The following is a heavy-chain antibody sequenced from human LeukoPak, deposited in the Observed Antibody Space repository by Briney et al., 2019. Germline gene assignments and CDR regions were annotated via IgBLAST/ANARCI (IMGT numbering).Heavy chain of an antibody. Sequence: GGSLRLSCAASGFTFSNYWMSWVRQAPGKGLEWVANINQDGSEKYYVDSVKGRFTISRDSAKNSLYLQMNSLRAEDTAVYYCASVVTASWFDPWGQGTPVTVSS. CDR1: GFTFSNYW. V-gene: IGHV3-7*02. CDR2: INQDGSEK. CDR3: ASVVTASWFDP. D-gene: IGHD2-21*02. J-gene: IGHJ5*02.